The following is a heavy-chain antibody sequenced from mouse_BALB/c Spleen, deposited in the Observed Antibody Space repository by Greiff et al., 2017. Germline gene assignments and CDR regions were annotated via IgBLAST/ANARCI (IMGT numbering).Heavy chain of an antibody. J-gene: IGHJ3*01. Sequence: QVQLKESGAELVKPGASVKLSCKASGYTFTSYYMYWVKQRPGQGLEWIGEINPSNGGTNFNEKFKSKATLTVDKSSSTAYMQLSSLTSEDSAVYYCTSRLAWFAYWGQGTLVTVSA. D-gene: IGHD4-1*01. CDR1: GYTFTSYY. CDR3: TSRLAWFAY. V-gene: IGHV1S81*02. CDR2: INPSNGGT.